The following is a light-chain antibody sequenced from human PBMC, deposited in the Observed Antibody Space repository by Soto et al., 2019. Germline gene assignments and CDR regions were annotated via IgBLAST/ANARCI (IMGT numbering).Light chain of an antibody. J-gene: IGKJ1*01. CDR1: QDIKTY. CDR3: QQYNSYFWT. CDR2: AAY. V-gene: IGKV1-9*01. Sequence: IQLTQSPSSLSASVGDNVTITCRASQDIKTYLAWYQQKPGKAPKLLIYAAYSLPSGVPSRFSGSGSGTDFTLTISSLQPEDFTSYYCQQYNSYFWTFGQGTKVEIK.